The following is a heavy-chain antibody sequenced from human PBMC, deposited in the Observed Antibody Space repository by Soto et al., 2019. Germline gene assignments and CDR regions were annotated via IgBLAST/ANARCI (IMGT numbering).Heavy chain of an antibody. CDR2: IYYSGST. CDR3: ARHVGYCSSTSCYAGEAFDI. D-gene: IGHD2-2*01. V-gene: IGHV4-59*08. CDR1: GGSISSYY. Sequence: SETLSLTCTFSGGSISSYYWSWIWQPPGKGLEWIGYIYYSGSTNYNPSLKSRVTISVDTSKNQFSLKLSSVTAADTAVYYCARHVGYCSSTSCYAGEAFDIWGQGTMVTVSS. J-gene: IGHJ3*02.